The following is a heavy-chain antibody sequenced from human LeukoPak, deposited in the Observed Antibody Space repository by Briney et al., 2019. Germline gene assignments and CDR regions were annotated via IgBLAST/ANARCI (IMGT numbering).Heavy chain of an antibody. D-gene: IGHD2-2*02. Sequence: SETLSLTCTVSGGSISSGSYYWSWIRQPAGKGLEWIGRIYTSGSTNYYPSLKSRVTISVDTSKNQFSLKLSSVTAADTAVYYCARDRDQLLYPGGWFDPWGQGTLVTVSS. CDR2: IYTSGST. CDR1: GGSISSGSYY. CDR3: ARDRDQLLYPGGWFDP. V-gene: IGHV4-61*02. J-gene: IGHJ5*02.